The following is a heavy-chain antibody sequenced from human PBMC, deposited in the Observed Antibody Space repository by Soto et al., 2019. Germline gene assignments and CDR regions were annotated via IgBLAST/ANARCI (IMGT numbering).Heavy chain of an antibody. D-gene: IGHD5-18*01. CDR1: GFTFSTYA. J-gene: IGHJ5*02. CDR3: AKSGGGGYSYSYAVT. V-gene: IGHV3-23*01. Sequence: PGGSLRLSCAASGFTFSTYAMSWVRQAPGKGLQWVSSLSGSDGRTYYTDSAKGRFTISRDNSKNTLYLQMNSLRAEDTAIYYCAKSGGGGYSYSYAVTWGQGTLVTVSS. CDR2: LSGSDGRT.